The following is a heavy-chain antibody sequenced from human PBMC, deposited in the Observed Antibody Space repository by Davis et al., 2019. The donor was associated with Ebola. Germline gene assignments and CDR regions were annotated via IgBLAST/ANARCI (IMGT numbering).Heavy chain of an antibody. V-gene: IGHV3-23*01. Sequence: GESLKISCAASGFTFSSYAMSWVRQAPGKGLEWVSAISGSGGSTYYADSVKGRFTISRDDSKNTLYLQMDSLRAEDTAVYYCAKVKYYSTWRGGFDSWGQGTLVTVSS. CDR2: ISGSGGST. D-gene: IGHD6-13*01. CDR1: GFTFSSYA. J-gene: IGHJ4*02. CDR3: AKVKYYSTWRGGFDS.